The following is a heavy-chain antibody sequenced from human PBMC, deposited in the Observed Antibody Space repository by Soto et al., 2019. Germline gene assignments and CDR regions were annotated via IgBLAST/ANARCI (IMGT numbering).Heavy chain of an antibody. CDR2: ITTDSSNL. Sequence: EVQLVESGGGLVKPGESLRLSCATSGFTFSSYSMSWVRQAPGKDLEWISSITTDSSNLYYTDSVKGRFTISRDNAKNSLYLQMNSLRAEDTAVYYCARDSRIVGTNAIASVGFDPWGQGTLVTVSS. CDR1: GFTFSSYS. J-gene: IGHJ5*02. D-gene: IGHD2-2*01. CDR3: ARDSRIVGTNAIASVGFDP. V-gene: IGHV3-21*01.